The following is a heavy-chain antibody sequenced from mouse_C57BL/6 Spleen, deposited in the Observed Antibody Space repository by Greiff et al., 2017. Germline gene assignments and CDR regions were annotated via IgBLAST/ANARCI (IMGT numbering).Heavy chain of an antibody. J-gene: IGHJ2*01. CDR2: IDPETGGT. CDR3: TDYYDSSYGNY. D-gene: IGHD1-1*01. CDR1: GYTFTDYE. V-gene: IGHV1-15*01. Sequence: QVQLKQSGAELVRPGASVTLSCKASGYTFTDYEMHWVKQTPVHGLEWIGAIDPETGGTAYNQKFKGKAIMTADKSSSTAYMELRSLTSEDSAVYYCTDYYDSSYGNYWGQGTTLTVSS.